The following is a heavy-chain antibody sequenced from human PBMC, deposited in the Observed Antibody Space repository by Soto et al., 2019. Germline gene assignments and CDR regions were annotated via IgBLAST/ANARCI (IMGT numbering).Heavy chain of an antibody. V-gene: IGHV3-30-3*01. CDR2: ISYDGSNK. CDR1: GFTFSSSA. J-gene: IGHJ6*02. Sequence: QVQLVESGGGVVQPGRSLRLSCTASGFTFSSSAMHWVRQAPGKGLEWVAVISYDGSNKYYADSVNSRFTISRDTSKNSLYLQMNSLSAEDTAVYYCARTLVATFYYYYGMDVWGQGTTVTVSS. CDR3: ARTLVATFYYYYGMDV. D-gene: IGHD5-12*01.